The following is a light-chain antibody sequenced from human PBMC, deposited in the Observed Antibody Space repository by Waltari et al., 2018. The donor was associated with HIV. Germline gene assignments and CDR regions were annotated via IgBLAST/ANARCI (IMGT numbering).Light chain of an antibody. V-gene: IGKV3-15*01. CDR2: CSS. J-gene: IGKJ2*01. Sequence: EIVMTQSPATLSVSPGERATLSCRASQSVSSNLAWYQQIPGQAPRLLIYCSSTRATGIPVRFSGSGSGTEFTLTISSLQSEDFAVYFCQQYNNWPSYTFGQGTKLEIK. CDR1: QSVSSN. CDR3: QQYNNWPSYT.